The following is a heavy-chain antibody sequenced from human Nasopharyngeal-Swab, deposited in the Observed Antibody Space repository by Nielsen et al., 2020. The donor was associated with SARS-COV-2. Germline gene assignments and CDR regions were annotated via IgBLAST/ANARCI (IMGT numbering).Heavy chain of an antibody. V-gene: IGHV3-7*03. CDR3: ARGDYYDSSGDYVDAFEI. D-gene: IGHD3-22*01. CDR2: IKQDGSEK. CDR1: GFTFSSYW. J-gene: IGHJ3*02. Sequence: GESPKISCAASGFTFSSYWMSWVRQAPGKGLEWVANIKQDGSEKFYVDSVKGRFTISRDNAKNSLYLQMNSLRAEDTAVYYCARGDYYDSSGDYVDAFEIWGQGTMVTVS.